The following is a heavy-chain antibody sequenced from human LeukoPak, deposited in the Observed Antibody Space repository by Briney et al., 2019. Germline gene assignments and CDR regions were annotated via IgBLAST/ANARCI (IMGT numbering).Heavy chain of an antibody. J-gene: IGHJ6*03. D-gene: IGHD6-6*01. CDR1: GGSISSSSNY. V-gene: IGHV4-39*07. CDR3: ARGSRRIAARPDHYYYYYMGV. Sequence: SETLSLTCSVSGGSISSSSNYWGWIRQPPGKGLEWIGSIYYSGSTNYNPSLKSRVTISVDTSKNQFSLKLSSVTAADTAVYYCARGSRRIAARPDHYYYYYMGVWGKGTTVTVSS. CDR2: IYYSGST.